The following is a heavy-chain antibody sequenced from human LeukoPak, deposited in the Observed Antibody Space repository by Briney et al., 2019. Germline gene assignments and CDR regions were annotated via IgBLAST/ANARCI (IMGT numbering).Heavy chain of an antibody. Sequence: SETLSLTCTVSGGSISSSSYYWGWIRQPPGKGLEWIGSIYYSGSTYYNPSLKSRVTISVDTSKNQFSLKLSSVTAADTAVYYCASQSYYYYYMDVWGQGTLVTVSS. CDR3: ASQSYYYYYMDV. J-gene: IGHJ6*03. CDR2: IYYSGST. V-gene: IGHV4-39*07. CDR1: GGSISSSSYY.